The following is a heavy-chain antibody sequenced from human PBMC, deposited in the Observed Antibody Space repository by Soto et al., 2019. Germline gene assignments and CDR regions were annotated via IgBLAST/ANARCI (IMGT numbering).Heavy chain of an antibody. V-gene: IGHV1-69*02. CDR1: GGTFITST. CDR3: AREGGSSWPNWFDP. D-gene: IGHD6-13*01. Sequence: QVHLVQSGAEVKKPGSSVKVSCKASGGTFITSTISWVRQAPGQGPEWMGRIIPIINIVNNAQKFQGRVTITADKSTSTAYMALSSLRSDDTAVYYCAREGGSSWPNWFDPWGQGTLVTVSS. J-gene: IGHJ5*02. CDR2: IIPIINIV.